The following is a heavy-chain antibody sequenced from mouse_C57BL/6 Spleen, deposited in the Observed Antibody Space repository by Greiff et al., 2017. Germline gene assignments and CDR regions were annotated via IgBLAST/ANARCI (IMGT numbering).Heavy chain of an antibody. CDR2: INPGSGGT. D-gene: IGHD2-3*01. CDR1: GYAFTNYL. CDR3: ARGDGYYSAY. J-gene: IGHJ3*01. Sequence: VQLQQSGAELVRPGTSVKVSCKASGYAFTNYLIEWVKQRPGQGLEWIGVINPGSGGTNYNEKFKSKATLTVDKSSSTAYMQLSSLTSEDSAVYYCARGDGYYSAYWGQGTLVTVSA. V-gene: IGHV1-54*01.